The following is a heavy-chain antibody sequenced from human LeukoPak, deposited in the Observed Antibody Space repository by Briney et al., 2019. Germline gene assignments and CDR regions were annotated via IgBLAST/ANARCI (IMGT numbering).Heavy chain of an antibody. CDR1: GYTFTGYY. Sequence: AASVKVSCKASGYTFTGYYMHWVRQAPGQGLEWMGWINPNSGGTNYAQKFQGWVTMTRDTSISTAYMELSRLRSDDTAVYYCARGGRSNIVVVPAAHTYDYWGQGTLVTVSS. CDR3: ARGGRSNIVVVPAAHTYDY. CDR2: INPNSGGT. J-gene: IGHJ4*02. V-gene: IGHV1-2*04. D-gene: IGHD2-2*01.